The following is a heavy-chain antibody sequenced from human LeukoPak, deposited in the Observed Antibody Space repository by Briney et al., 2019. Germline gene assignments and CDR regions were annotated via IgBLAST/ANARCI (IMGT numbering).Heavy chain of an antibody. D-gene: IGHD1-14*01. V-gene: IGHV1-2*02. J-gene: IGHJ4*02. CDR1: GYTFTGYY. CDR2: INPNSGGT. Sequence: ASVKVSCKASGYTFTGYYMHWVRQAPGQGLEWMGWINPNSGGTNYAQKFQGRVTMTRDTSISTAYMELSRLRSDDTAMYYCAGDVPFPEGQVDYWGQGTLVTVSS. CDR3: AGDVPFPEGQVDY.